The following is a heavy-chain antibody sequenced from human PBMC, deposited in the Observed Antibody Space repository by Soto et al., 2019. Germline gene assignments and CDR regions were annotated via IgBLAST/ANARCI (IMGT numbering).Heavy chain of an antibody. CDR2: IKQDGSEK. D-gene: IGHD1-26*01. J-gene: IGHJ4*02. CDR1: GFTFSSYL. V-gene: IGHV3-7*03. Sequence: GGSLRLSCAASGFTFSSYLMSWVGQSPGKGLEWVANIKQDGSEKYYVDSVKGRFTISRDNAKNSLYLQMNSLRAEDTAVYYCARDSGSYWGSYYFDYWGQGTLVTVSS. CDR3: ARDSGSYWGSYYFDY.